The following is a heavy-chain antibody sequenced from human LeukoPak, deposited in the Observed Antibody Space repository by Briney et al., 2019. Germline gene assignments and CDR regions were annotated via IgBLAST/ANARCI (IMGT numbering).Heavy chain of an antibody. V-gene: IGHV3-21*01. CDR1: GFTFSSYS. D-gene: IGHD3-3*01. J-gene: IGHJ4*02. Sequence: GGSLRLSCAASGFTFSSYSMNWVRQAPGKGLEWVSSISSSSSYIYYADSVKGRFTISRDNAKNSLYLQMNSLRAVDTAVYYCATKQYYDFWSGPLNYFDYWGQGTLVTVSS. CDR2: ISSSSSYI. CDR3: ATKQYYDFWSGPLNYFDY.